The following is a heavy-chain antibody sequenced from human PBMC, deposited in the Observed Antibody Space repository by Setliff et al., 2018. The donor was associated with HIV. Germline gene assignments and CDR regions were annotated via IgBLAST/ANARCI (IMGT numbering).Heavy chain of an antibody. J-gene: IGHJ6*03. CDR3: ARKSGHRDGPYYYFYYVDV. Sequence: SETLSLTCTVSGGSISSSTYYWGWIRQPPGKGLEWIGSIYYSGNTYYNPSLKSRVTITVDTSKNQLSLRLSSVTAAYTAVYYCARKSGHRDGPYYYFYYVDVWGKGTTVTVSS. CDR2: IYYSGNT. CDR1: GGSISSSTYY. V-gene: IGHV4-39*01. D-gene: IGHD5-18*01.